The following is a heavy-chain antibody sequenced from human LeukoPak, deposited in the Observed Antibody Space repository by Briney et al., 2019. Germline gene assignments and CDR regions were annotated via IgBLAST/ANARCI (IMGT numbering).Heavy chain of an antibody. J-gene: IGHJ4*02. CDR2: SYTSGST. V-gene: IGHV4-61*02. D-gene: IGHD3-22*01. CDR1: GGSISSGSYY. Sequence: SPSETLSLTCTVSGGSISSGSYYWRWIRQPAGKGLEWIGRSYTSGSTNYNPSLKSRVTISVDTSKNHVSLKLSSVTAADTAVYYCASFPYYYDSSGYYYWGQGTLVTVSS. CDR3: ASFPYYYDSSGYYY.